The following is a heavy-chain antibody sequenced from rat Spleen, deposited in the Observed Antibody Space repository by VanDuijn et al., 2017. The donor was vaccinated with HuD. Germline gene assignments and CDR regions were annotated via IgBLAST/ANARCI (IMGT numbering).Heavy chain of an antibody. J-gene: IGHJ2*01. CDR3: TREEGHTTGTPFDY. Sequence: EVQLVESGGGSVQPGRSLKLSCLASGFTFRNHGMNWIRQAPGKGLEWVASITNTGGSTYYPDSVKGRFTISRDNAKSTLYLQMNSLRSEDTATYYCTREEGHTTGTPFDYWGQGVMVTVSS. V-gene: IGHV5-31*01. CDR2: ITNTGGST. CDR1: GFTFRNHG. D-gene: IGHD1-9*01.